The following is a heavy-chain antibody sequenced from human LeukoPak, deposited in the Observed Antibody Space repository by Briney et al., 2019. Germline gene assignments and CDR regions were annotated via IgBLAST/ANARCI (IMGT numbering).Heavy chain of an antibody. CDR2: IYYSGSP. V-gene: IGHV4-59*01. Sequence: SETLSLTCTVSGGSISSYYWSWIRQPPGKGLEWIGYIYYSGSPNYNPSLKSRVTISVDTSKNQFSLKLSSVTAADTAVYYCATHQGGFWSRGNYYMDVWGKGTTVTVSS. CDR1: GGSISSYY. CDR3: ATHQGGFWSRGNYYMDV. D-gene: IGHD3-3*01. J-gene: IGHJ6*03.